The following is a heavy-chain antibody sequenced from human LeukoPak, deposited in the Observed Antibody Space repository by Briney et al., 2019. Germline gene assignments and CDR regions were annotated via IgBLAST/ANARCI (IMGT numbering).Heavy chain of an antibody. J-gene: IGHJ4*02. CDR3: ARVRGYSYVHFFDY. CDR1: GFTFSSYY. Sequence: GRSLRLSCAASGFTFSSYYMHWVRQAPGKGLEWVAVISYDGSNKYYADSVNGRFNISRDNSKNTLYLQMNSLRAEDTAVYYCARVRGYSYVHFFDYWGQGTLVTVSS. CDR2: ISYDGSNK. D-gene: IGHD5-18*01. V-gene: IGHV3-30-3*01.